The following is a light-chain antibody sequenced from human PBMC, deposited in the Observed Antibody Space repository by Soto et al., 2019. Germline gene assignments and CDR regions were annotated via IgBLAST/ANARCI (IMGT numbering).Light chain of an antibody. Sequence: SVLTQPPSVSGAPGQRVTISCTGSSSNIGAGFDVHWYHQIAGTAPKLLIYGNSNRPSGVPDRFSGSKSGTSASLAITGLQAEDEADYYCQSYDSSLSGHVVFGGGTKLTVL. J-gene: IGLJ2*01. V-gene: IGLV1-40*01. CDR2: GNS. CDR3: QSYDSSLSGHVV. CDR1: SSNIGAGFD.